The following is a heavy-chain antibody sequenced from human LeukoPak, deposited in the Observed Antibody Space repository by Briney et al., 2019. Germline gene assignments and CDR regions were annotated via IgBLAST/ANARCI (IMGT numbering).Heavy chain of an antibody. V-gene: IGHV3-23*01. Sequence: GGSLRLSCAASGFTFSSYGMSWVRQAPGKGLEWVSAIRGSGGSTYYADSVKGRFTISRDNAKKSLYLQMNSLRGDDTAVYYCARGASVVAGNDNAFDIWGPGTMVTVSS. D-gene: IGHD6-19*01. CDR1: GFTFSSYG. CDR2: IRGSGGST. CDR3: ARGASVVAGNDNAFDI. J-gene: IGHJ3*02.